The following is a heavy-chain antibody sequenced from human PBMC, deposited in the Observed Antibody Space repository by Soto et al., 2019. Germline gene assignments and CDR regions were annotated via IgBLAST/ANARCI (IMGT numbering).Heavy chain of an antibody. V-gene: IGHV3-74*01. CDR1: GFPFSSYW. Sequence: GGSLRLSCAASGFPFSSYWMHWVRQVPEKGLVWVSRINSDGSITNYADAVKGRFTISRDNVKNTLYLQMNSLRAEDTAVYYCVRYPRSVGGSYRPDYWGQGT. J-gene: IGHJ4*02. CDR3: VRYPRSVGGSYRPDY. CDR2: INSDGSIT. D-gene: IGHD3-16*02.